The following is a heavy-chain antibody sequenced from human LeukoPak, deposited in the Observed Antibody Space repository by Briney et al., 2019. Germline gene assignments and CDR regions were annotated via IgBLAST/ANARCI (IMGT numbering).Heavy chain of an antibody. CDR3: ARVDPDSSSTLEVFDY. D-gene: IGHD6-6*01. CDR2: IYYSGST. Sequence: SETLSLTCTDSRGSISSYYWSWIRQPPGKGLECSGYIYYSGSTNYNPSLTSRLRISVDTSKNQFSLKLSSVTAADTAVYYCARVDPDSSSTLEVFDYWGQGTLVTVSS. V-gene: IGHV4-59*01. J-gene: IGHJ4*02. CDR1: RGSISSYY.